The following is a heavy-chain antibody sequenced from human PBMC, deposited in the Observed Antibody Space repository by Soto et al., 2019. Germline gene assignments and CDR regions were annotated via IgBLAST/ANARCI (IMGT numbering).Heavy chain of an antibody. CDR3: ARAPHSSTSFFFDF. CDR1: GYTLTTNH. CDR2: VNPSLGRT. D-gene: IGHD6-6*01. J-gene: IGHJ4*02. Sequence: GASVKVSCKASGYTLTTNHMHWVRQAPGQGLEWMGIVNPSLGRTNYAQKFQGRVAMTWDTSTSTFYMELSSLTSDDTAVYYCARAPHSSTSFFFDFWGQGTLVTVSS. V-gene: IGHV1-46*01.